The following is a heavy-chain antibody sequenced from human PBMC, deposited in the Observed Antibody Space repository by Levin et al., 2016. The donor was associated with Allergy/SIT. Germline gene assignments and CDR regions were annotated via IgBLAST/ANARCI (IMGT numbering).Heavy chain of an antibody. CDR3: AAWYYYDDRADYYYGMDV. D-gene: IGHD3-22*01. Sequence: SVKVSCKASGFTFTSSAMQWVRQARGQRLEWIGWIVVGSGNTNYAQKFQERVTITRDMSTSTAYMELSSLRSEDTAVYYCAAWYYYDDRADYYYGMDVWGQGTTVTVSS. CDR2: IVVGSGNT. V-gene: IGHV1-58*02. CDR1: GFTFTSSA. J-gene: IGHJ6*02.